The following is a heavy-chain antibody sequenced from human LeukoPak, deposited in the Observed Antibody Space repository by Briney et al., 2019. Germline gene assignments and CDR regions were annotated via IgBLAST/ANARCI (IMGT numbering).Heavy chain of an antibody. CDR1: GGSISSYY. V-gene: IGHV4-4*07. CDR3: ARGGTTVTPGLLWFDP. J-gene: IGHJ5*02. D-gene: IGHD4-17*01. Sequence: SETLSLTCTVSGGSISSYYWNWIRQPAGKGLEWIGRMYTSGSTNYNPSLKSRVTMSVDTSKNQFSLKLSSVTAADTAVYYCARGGTTVTPGLLWFDPWGQGTLVTVSS. CDR2: MYTSGST.